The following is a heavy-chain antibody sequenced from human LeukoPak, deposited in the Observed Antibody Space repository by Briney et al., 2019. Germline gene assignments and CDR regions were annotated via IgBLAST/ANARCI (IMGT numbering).Heavy chain of an antibody. CDR2: ISDGGGSR. CDR3: AKRGVVIRAVIIVGFHKEAYYFDY. Sequence: GGSLRLSCAASGFTFSSYWMSWVRRAPGKGLEWVAGISDGGGSRNYADSVKGRFTISRDNPKNTLYLQMNSLRAEDTAVYFCAKRGVVIRAVIIVGFHKEAYYFDYWGQGALVTVSS. J-gene: IGHJ4*02. V-gene: IGHV3-23*01. D-gene: IGHD3-10*01. CDR1: GFTFSSYW.